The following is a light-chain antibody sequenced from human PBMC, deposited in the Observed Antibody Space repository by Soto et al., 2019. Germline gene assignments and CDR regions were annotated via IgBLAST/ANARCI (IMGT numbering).Light chain of an antibody. CDR2: VAS. CDR1: QGIRND. J-gene: IGKJ4*01. CDR3: LQQNSYPLT. Sequence: DIQMPQSPSSRSASVGDRFTIPCRASQGIRNDLAWYQQKPGKAPKRLIYVASRLQSGVPSRFSGSGSGTEFTLTISSLQPEDSATYYCLQQNSYPLTFGGGTKVDIK. V-gene: IGKV1-17*01.